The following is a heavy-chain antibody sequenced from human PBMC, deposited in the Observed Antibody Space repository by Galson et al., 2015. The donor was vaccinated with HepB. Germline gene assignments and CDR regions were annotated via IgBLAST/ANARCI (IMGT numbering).Heavy chain of an antibody. CDR3: AKDHYGSGRRTYGMDV. CDR1: GFTFSSYS. CDR2: ISSSSSPI. V-gene: IGHV3-48*04. J-gene: IGHJ6*02. Sequence: SLRLSCAASGFTFSSYSMNWVRQAPGKGLEWVSYISSSSSPIYYADSVKGRFTISRDNAKNSLYLQMNSLRAEDTAVYYCAKDHYGSGRRTYGMDVWGQGTTVTVSS. D-gene: IGHD3-10*01.